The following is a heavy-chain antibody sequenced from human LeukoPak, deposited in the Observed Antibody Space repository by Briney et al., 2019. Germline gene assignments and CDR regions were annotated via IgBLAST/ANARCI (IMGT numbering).Heavy chain of an antibody. Sequence: SETLSLTCTVSGGSISSYYWSWIRQPPGKGLEWIGYIYYSGSTNYNPSLKSRVTISVDTSKNQFSLKLSSVTAADTAVYYCARRANRGYSSSWYDYWGQGTLVTVSS. J-gene: IGHJ4*02. D-gene: IGHD6-13*01. V-gene: IGHV4-59*12. CDR2: IYYSGST. CDR1: GGSISSYY. CDR3: ARRANRGYSSSWYDY.